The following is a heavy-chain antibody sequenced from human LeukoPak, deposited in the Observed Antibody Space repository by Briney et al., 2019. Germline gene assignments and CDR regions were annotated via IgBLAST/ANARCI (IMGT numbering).Heavy chain of an antibody. V-gene: IGHV3-66*01. CDR1: GFTFSGSA. Sequence: GGSLRLSCAASGFTFSGSAMHWVRQAPGKGLEGVSVIYSGGSTFYADSVKGRFTISRDNSKNTLYLQMNSLRAEDTAVYYCASEYEPRYYGSGSYSRYDYWGQGTLVTVSS. J-gene: IGHJ4*02. D-gene: IGHD3-10*01. CDR2: IYSGGST. CDR3: ASEYEPRYYGSGSYSRYDY.